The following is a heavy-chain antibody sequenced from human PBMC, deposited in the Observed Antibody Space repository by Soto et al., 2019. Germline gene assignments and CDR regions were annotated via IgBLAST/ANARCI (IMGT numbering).Heavy chain of an antibody. J-gene: IGHJ5*02. CDR2: IYYSGST. Sequence: SETMSLTCAVSGGSLSSGCYYWSWIRQHPGKGLEWIGYIYYSGSTYYNPSLKSRVTISVDTSKNQFSLKLSSVTAADTAVYYCARGNFGDSSSNNWFDPWGQGTLVTVSS. D-gene: IGHD6-13*01. CDR1: GGSLSSGCYY. V-gene: IGHV4-31*11. CDR3: ARGNFGDSSSNNWFDP.